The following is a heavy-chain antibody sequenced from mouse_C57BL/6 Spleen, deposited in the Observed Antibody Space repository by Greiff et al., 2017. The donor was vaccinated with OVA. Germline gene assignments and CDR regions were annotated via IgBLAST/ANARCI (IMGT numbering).Heavy chain of an antibody. J-gene: IGHJ2*01. V-gene: IGHV1-50*01. CDR2: IDPSDSYT. Sequence: VQLQQPGAELVKPGASVKLSCKASGYTFTSYWMQWVKQRPGQGLEWIGEIDPSDSYTNYNQKFKGKATLTVDTSSSTAYMQLSSLTSEDSAVYYCARLYYFDYWGKGTTLTVSS. CDR1: GYTFTSYW. CDR3: ARLYYFDY.